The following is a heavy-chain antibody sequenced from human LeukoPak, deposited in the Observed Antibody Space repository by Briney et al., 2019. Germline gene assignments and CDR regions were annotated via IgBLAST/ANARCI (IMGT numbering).Heavy chain of an antibody. CDR2: INHSGST. CDR1: GGSFSGYY. V-gene: IGHV4-34*01. Sequence: PSETLSLTCAVYGGSFSGYYWSWIRQPPGKGLEWIGEINHSGSTNYNPSLKSRVTISVDTSKNQFSLKLSSVTAADTAVYYCARVSSSWRNWFDPWGQGTLVIVSS. CDR3: ARVSSSWRNWFDP. J-gene: IGHJ5*02. D-gene: IGHD6-13*01.